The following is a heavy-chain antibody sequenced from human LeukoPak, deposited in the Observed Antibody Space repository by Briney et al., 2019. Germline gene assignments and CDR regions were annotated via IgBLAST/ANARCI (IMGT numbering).Heavy chain of an antibody. CDR2: TSYRSKWYR. D-gene: IGHD3-10*01. Sequence: SQTLSLTCAISGDSVSSNSAAWNWIRQSPSRGLEWLGRTSYRSKWYRDYAVSVKSRIIINPGTSKNQVSLQLNSVTPEDTAVYYCAREFTVVGGVVNAFDIWGQGTMVTVSS. CDR1: GDSVSSNSAA. CDR3: AREFTVVGGVVNAFDI. J-gene: IGHJ3*02. V-gene: IGHV6-1*01.